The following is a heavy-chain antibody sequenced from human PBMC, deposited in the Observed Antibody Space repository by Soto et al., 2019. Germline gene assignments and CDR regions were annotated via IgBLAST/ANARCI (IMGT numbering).Heavy chain of an antibody. CDR1: GGSISSSSYY. Sequence: QLQLQESGPGLVKPSETLSLTCTVSGGSISSSSYYWGWIRQPPGKGLEWIGSIYYSGSTYYNPSLKSRVTISVDSSKNQLSLKLISVTAADSAVYYCARPLWFGEEGWFDPWGQGTLVTVSS. D-gene: IGHD3-10*01. CDR3: ARPLWFGEEGWFDP. V-gene: IGHV4-39*01. J-gene: IGHJ5*02. CDR2: IYYSGST.